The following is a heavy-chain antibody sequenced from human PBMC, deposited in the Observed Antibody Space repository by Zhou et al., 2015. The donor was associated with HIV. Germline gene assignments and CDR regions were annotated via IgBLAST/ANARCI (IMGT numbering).Heavy chain of an antibody. D-gene: IGHD2-21*01. CDR1: GYTFTSYY. V-gene: IGHV1-46*01. CDR2: INPSGGST. Sequence: QVQLVQSGAEVKKPGASVKVSCKASGYTFTSYYMHWVRQAPGQGLEWMGIINPSGGSTSYAQKFQGRVTMTRDTSTSTVYMELSSLRSEDTAVYYCAKNGAYCGGDCPYYFDYWGQGTLVTVSS. CDR3: AKNGAYCGGDCPYYFDY. J-gene: IGHJ4*02.